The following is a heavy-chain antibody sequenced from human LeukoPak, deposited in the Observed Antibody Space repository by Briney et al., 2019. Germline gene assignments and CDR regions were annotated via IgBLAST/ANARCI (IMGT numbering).Heavy chain of an antibody. CDR2: IIPIFGTA. CDR3: ARGAVAGTSDYFDY. D-gene: IGHD6-19*01. Sequence: SVKVSCKASGGTFSSYAISWVRQAPGQGLEWMGGIIPIFGTANYAQKFQGRVTITADKSTSTAYMELSSLRSEDTAVYYCARGAVAGTSDYFDYWGQGTLVTVSS. V-gene: IGHV1-69*06. J-gene: IGHJ4*02. CDR1: GGTFSSYA.